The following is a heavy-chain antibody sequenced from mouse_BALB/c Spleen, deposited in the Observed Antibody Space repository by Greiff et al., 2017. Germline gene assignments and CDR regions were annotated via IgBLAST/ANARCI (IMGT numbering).Heavy chain of an antibody. Sequence: QVQLQQSGAELVKPGASVKLSCKASGYTFTSYYMYWVKQRPGQGLEWIGEINPSNGGTNFNEKFKSKATLTVDKSSSTAYMQLSSLTSEDSAVYYCTRWTIDGNPWFAYRGQGTLVTVSA. J-gene: IGHJ3*01. V-gene: IGHV1S81*02. D-gene: IGHD2-1*01. CDR3: TRWTIDGNPWFAY. CDR1: GYTFTSYY. CDR2: INPSNGGT.